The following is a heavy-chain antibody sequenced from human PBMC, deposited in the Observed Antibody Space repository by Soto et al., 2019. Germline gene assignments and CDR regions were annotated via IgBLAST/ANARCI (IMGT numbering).Heavy chain of an antibody. CDR1: GLTFSNSA. D-gene: IGHD6-19*01. CDR3: ARSKEGQWLVWNY. J-gene: IGHJ4*02. V-gene: IGHV3-23*01. CDR2: ISGRGDKT. Sequence: GGSLRLSFGASGLTFSNSAMSWVRQVPGKGLEWVSFISGRGDKTYYADSVRGRFTISRDNSKHTVYLQMNSLRVEDTAVYYCARSKEGQWLVWNYWGQGTLVTVSS.